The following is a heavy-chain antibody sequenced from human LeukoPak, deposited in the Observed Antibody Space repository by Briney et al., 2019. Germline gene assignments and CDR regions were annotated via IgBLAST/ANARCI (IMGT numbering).Heavy chain of an antibody. Sequence: GGSLRLSCAASGFTFSSYEMNWVRQAPGEWLEWISYISTSGTPIYYADSVKGRFTISRDNAKNSLYLQMNSLRAEDTAVYYCARGVTQWAYWGQGTLVTVSS. CDR1: GFTFSSYE. CDR2: ISTSGTPI. D-gene: IGHD2-21*02. V-gene: IGHV3-48*03. CDR3: ARGVTQWAY. J-gene: IGHJ4*02.